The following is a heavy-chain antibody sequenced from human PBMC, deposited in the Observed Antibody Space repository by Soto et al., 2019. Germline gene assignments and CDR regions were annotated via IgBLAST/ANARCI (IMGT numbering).Heavy chain of an antibody. J-gene: IGHJ6*02. CDR3: AKDQGRYYYYGMDV. CDR1: GFTFSSYG. CDR2: ISYDGSNK. V-gene: IGHV3-30*18. Sequence: PGGSLRLSCAASGFTFSSYGMHRVRQAPGKGLEWVAVISYDGSNKYYADSVKGRFTISRDNSKNTLYLQMNSLRAEDTAVYYCAKDQGRYYYYGMDVWGQGTTVTVSS.